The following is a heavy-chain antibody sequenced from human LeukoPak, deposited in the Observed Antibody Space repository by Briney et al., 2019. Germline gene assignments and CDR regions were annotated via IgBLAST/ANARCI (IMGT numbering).Heavy chain of an antibody. CDR1: GFTFDDCA. D-gene: IGHD2-15*01. CDR3: AKDRGSGYCSGGSCYFRYYYYYYMDV. J-gene: IGHJ6*03. CDR2: ISWDGGST. V-gene: IGHV3-43D*03. Sequence: GGSLRLSCAASGFTFDDCAMHWVRQTPGKGLEWVSLISWDGGSTYYADSVKGRFTISRDNSKNSLYLQMNSLRAEDTALYYCAKDRGSGYCSGGSCYFRYYYYYYMDVWGKGTTVTVSS.